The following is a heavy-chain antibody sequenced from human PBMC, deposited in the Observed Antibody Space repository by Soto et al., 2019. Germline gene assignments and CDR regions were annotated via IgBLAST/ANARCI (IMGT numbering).Heavy chain of an antibody. CDR1: GYIFTSYW. J-gene: IGHJ4*02. V-gene: IGHV5-10-1*01. CDR3: ARLGDHYYDSSGYSPPLN. CDR2: IDPSDSYT. D-gene: IGHD3-22*01. Sequence: PVESLKISCKGSGYIFTSYWISCCLQGRVEGLEWMGRIDPSDSYTNYSPSFQGHVTISADKSISTAYLQWSSLKASDIAMYYCARLGDHYYDSSGYSPPLNWGQGTLVTVSS.